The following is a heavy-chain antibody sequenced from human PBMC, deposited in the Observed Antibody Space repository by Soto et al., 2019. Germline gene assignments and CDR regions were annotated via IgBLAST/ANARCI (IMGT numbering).Heavy chain of an antibody. CDR1: GYTFTSYG. D-gene: IGHD1-26*01. J-gene: IGHJ5*02. V-gene: IGHV1-18*01. CDR3: ARSPEPSGSMP. CDR2: TSAYNGNT. Sequence: ASVKVSCKASGYTFTSYGISWVRQAPGQGLEWMGWTSAYNGNTNYAQKLQGRVTMATDTSTSTAYMELRSLRSDDAAVYYCARSPEPSGSMPWGQGTLVTVSS.